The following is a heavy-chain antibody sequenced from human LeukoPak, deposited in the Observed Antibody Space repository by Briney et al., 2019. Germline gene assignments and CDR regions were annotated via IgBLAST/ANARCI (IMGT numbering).Heavy chain of an antibody. D-gene: IGHD2-2*01. J-gene: IGHJ5*02. CDR3: ARDRQDCSSTSCYFPENWFDP. CDR2: INPSGGST. Sequence: ASVKVSCKASGYTFTSYYMHWVRQAPGQGRERMGLINPSGGSTSYAQKFQGRVTMTRDTSTSTVYMELSSLRSEDTAVYYCARDRQDCSSTSCYFPENWFDPWGQGTLVTVSS. V-gene: IGHV1-46*01. CDR1: GYTFTSYY.